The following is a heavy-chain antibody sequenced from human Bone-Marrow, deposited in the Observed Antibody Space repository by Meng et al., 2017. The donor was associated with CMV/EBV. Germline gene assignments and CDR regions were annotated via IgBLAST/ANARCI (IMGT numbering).Heavy chain of an antibody. J-gene: IGHJ6*02. Sequence: ASVKVSCKASGYTFTSYGISWVRQAPGQGLEWMGWISAYNGNTNYAQKLQGRVTMTTDTSTSTAYMELRSLRSDDTAVYYCASSSSYYYYYGMDVWGQGTKVTVS. CDR3: ASSSSYYYYYGMDV. D-gene: IGHD6-13*01. V-gene: IGHV1-18*01. CDR1: GYTFTSYG. CDR2: ISAYNGNT.